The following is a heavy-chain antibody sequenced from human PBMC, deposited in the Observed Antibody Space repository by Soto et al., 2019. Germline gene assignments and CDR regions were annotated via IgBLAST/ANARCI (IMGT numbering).Heavy chain of an antibody. CDR2: IYPGDSDT. CDR1: GYNFATYW. CDR3: ARQYTTSALDY. J-gene: IGHJ4*02. V-gene: IGHV5-51*01. Sequence: PGESLKISCKASGYNFATYWIAWVRQMPGKGLEWMGIIYPGDSDTIYSPSFQGHVTISADKSFNIAYLQWNSLEASDTAVYYCARQYTTSALDYWGRGTPVTVS. D-gene: IGHD5-18*01.